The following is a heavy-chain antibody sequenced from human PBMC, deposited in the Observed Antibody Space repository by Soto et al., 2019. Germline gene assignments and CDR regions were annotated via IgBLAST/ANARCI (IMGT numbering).Heavy chain of an antibody. CDR2: IHYGGST. CDR1: GGSINSYY. J-gene: IGHJ6*02. CDR3: ARGWGGYYYYGMDV. Sequence: SETLSLTCTVSGGSINSYYWNWMRQTPGKGLQWLGYIHYGGSTKYNPSLKSRVTISVDTSKNQFSLKLSSVTAADTAVYYCARGWGGYYYYGMDVWGQGTKVTVSS. V-gene: IGHV4-59*01. D-gene: IGHD2-15*01.